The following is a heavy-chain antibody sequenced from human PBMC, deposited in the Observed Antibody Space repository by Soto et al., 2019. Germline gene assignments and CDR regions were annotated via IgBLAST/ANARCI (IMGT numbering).Heavy chain of an antibody. V-gene: IGHV1-18*01. D-gene: IGHD3-22*01. CDR1: GYTFTSYG. Sequence: ASVKVSCKASGYTFTSYGISWVRQAPGQGLEWMGWISAYNGNANYAQKLQGRVTMTTDTSTSTAYMELRSLRSDDTAVYYCARDIPGPYYYDSSGYPPFGYWGQ. J-gene: IGHJ4*02. CDR3: ARDIPGPYYYDSSGYPPFGY. CDR2: ISAYNGNA.